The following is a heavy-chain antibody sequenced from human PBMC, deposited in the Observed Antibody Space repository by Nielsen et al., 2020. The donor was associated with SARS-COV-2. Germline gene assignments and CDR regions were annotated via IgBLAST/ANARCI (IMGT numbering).Heavy chain of an antibody. V-gene: IGHV4-39*07. CDR2: IYYSGST. CDR1: GGSISSSSYY. D-gene: IGHD2-2*01. J-gene: IGHJ4*02. CDR3: ARSYGDQLLSALGY. Sequence: SETLSLTCTVSGGSISSSSYYWGWIRQPPGKGLEWIGSIYYSGSTYYNPSLKSRVTISVDTSKNQFSLKLSSVTAADTAVYYCARSYGDQLLSALGYWGQGTLVTVSS.